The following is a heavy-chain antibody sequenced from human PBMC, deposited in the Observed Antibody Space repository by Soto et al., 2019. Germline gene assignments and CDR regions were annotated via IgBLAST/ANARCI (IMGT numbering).Heavy chain of an antibody. J-gene: IGHJ4*02. V-gene: IGHV4-38-2*02. CDR3: ARDENCGGDCYLT. CDR2: IHHTGNT. D-gene: IGHD2-21*02. Sequence: SETLSLTCAVSGYSITRDSYWGWIRQAPGKGLEWIGAIHHTGNTFYNPSLKSRVTISIDTSKNEFSLKLSSVTAADTAVYYCARDENCGGDCYLTWGQGSPVTVSS. CDR1: GYSITRDSY.